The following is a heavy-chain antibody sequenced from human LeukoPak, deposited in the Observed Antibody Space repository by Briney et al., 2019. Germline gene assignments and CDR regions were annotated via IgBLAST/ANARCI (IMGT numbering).Heavy chain of an antibody. J-gene: IGHJ3*02. V-gene: IGHV4-4*07. Sequence: SETLSLTCTVSGGSISSYYWSWIRQPAGKGLEWIGRIYTSGSTNYNPSLKSRLTISVDTSKNQFSLRLNSVTAADTAVYYCARAAYSSYSAFDIWGQGTMVTVAS. D-gene: IGHD6-6*01. CDR3: ARAAYSSYSAFDI. CDR2: IYTSGST. CDR1: GGSISSYY.